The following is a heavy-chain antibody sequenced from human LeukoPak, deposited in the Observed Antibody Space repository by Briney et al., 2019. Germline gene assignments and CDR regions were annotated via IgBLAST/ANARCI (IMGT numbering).Heavy chain of an antibody. CDR3: ARSEREYCSGGSCYPHYYYYYMDV. CDR1: GGSNSSYY. D-gene: IGHD2-15*01. V-gene: IGHV4-59*01. Sequence: SETLSLTCTVSGGSNSSYYWSWIRQPPGKGLEWIGYIYYSGSTNYNPSLKSRVTISVDTSKNQFSLKLSSVTAADTAVYYCARSEREYCSGGSCYPHYYYYYMDVWGKGTTVTVSS. CDR2: IYYSGST. J-gene: IGHJ6*03.